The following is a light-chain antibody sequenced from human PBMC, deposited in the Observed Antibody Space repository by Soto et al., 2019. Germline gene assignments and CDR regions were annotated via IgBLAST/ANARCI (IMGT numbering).Light chain of an antibody. J-gene: IGKJ4*01. V-gene: IGKV4-1*01. CDR1: QSVLYSSNNKNY. CDR2: WAS. Sequence: DIVMTQSTDSLAVSLGERATIDCKSGQSVLYSSNNKNYLAWYQQKPGQPPKLLIYWASTRESGVPDRFSGSGSGTDFTLTISSLQAEDVAVYYCQHYYTTPLTFGGGTKV. CDR3: QHYYTTPLT.